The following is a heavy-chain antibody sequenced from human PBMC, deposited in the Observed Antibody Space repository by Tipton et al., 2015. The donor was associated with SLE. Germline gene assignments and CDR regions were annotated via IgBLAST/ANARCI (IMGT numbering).Heavy chain of an antibody. CDR3: ARGNCSGGSCYRYWYFDL. J-gene: IGHJ2*01. Sequence: SLRLSCAASGFTFSSYSMNWVRQAPGKGLEWVSSISSSSSYIYYADSVKGRFTISRDNAKNSLYLQMNSLRAEDTAVYYCARGNCSGGSCYRYWYFDLWGRGTLVTVSS. D-gene: IGHD2-15*01. CDR2: ISSSSSYI. V-gene: IGHV3-21*01. CDR1: GFTFSSYS.